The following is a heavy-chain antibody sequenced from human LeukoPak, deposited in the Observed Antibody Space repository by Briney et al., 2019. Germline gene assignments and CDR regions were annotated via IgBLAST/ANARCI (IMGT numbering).Heavy chain of an antibody. D-gene: IGHD4-23*01. CDR1: GGSISSYY. Sequence: SETLSLTCTVSGGSISSYYWSWIRQPPGKGLEWIGYIYTSGSTNYNPSLKSRVTISVDTSKNQFSLKLSSVTAADTAVYYCSRVWGDSGGDYWGQATLVTVYS. J-gene: IGHJ4*02. CDR3: SRVWGDSGGDY. CDR2: IYTSGST. V-gene: IGHV4-4*09.